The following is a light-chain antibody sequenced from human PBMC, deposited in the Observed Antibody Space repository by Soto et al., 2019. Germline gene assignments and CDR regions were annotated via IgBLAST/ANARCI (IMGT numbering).Light chain of an antibody. CDR2: DVS. CDR3: CSYAGSHFL. V-gene: IGLV2-11*01. CDR1: SSDVGCYNY. Sequence: QSALTQPRSVSGSPGQSVTISCTGTSSDVGCYNYVSWYQQHPGKAPKLMIYDVSQRPSGVPDRFSGSKSGNTASLTISGLQAEDEADYYCCSYAGSHFLFGGGTKVTVL. J-gene: IGLJ2*01.